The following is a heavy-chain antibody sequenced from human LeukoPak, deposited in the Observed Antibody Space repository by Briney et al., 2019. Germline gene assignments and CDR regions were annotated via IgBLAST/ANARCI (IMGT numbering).Heavy chain of an antibody. CDR2: IKQDGSEK. CDR3: ARDLYSSGWYTARGDY. J-gene: IGHJ4*02. V-gene: IGHV3-7*01. Sequence: GGSLRLSCAASGFTFSSYWMSWVRQAPGKGLEWVANIKQDGSEKYYVDSVKGRFTISRDNAKNSLYLQMNSLRAEDTAVYYCARDLYSSGWYTARGDYWGQGTLVTVSS. CDR1: GFTFSSYW. D-gene: IGHD6-19*01.